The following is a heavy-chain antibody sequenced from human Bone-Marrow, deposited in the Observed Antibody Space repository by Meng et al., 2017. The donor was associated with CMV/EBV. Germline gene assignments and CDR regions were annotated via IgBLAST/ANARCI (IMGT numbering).Heavy chain of an antibody. CDR1: GSNSSRNW. CDR2: IYHSGST. CDR3: ARDGRWVRGVTSRLDY. J-gene: IGHJ4*02. D-gene: IGHD3-10*01. V-gene: IGHV4-4*02. Sequence: GSNSSRNWWSWVRQPPGKGLEWIGEIYHSGSTNYNPSLKSRVTISVDKSKNQFSLKLSSVTAADTAVYYCARDGRWVRGVTSRLDYWGQGTLVTVSS.